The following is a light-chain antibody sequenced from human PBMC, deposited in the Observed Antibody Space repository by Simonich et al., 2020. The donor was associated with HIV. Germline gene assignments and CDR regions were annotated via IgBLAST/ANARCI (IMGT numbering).Light chain of an antibody. CDR1: QSLLYSDGKTY. Sequence: DIVLTQTPISLSVTPGQPASISCKSSQSLLYSDGKTYLYWYLKKSDQSPQLLIAEVSNRFAGVPDRCSGSGSGTDFTLKISRVEAEDVGIYYCMQSIQLPRTFGQGTKVEIK. V-gene: IGKV2D-29*02. J-gene: IGKJ1*01. CDR3: MQSIQLPRT. CDR2: EVS.